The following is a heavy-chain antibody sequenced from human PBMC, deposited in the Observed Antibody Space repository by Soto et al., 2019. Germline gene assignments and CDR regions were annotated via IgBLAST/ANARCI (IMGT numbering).Heavy chain of an antibody. D-gene: IGHD3-3*01. CDR3: AKHSCYDFWPGHYYYLDF. CDR2: INGGGENT. Sequence: GGSLRLSCVTSRFSFNTFAMSWVRQAPGKGLEWVSDINGGGENTYYADSVKGRFTISRDNSKNTLYLQMDSLRAEDTAVYYCAKHSCYDFWPGHYYYLDFWGQGTLVTVSS. V-gene: IGHV3-23*01. CDR1: RFSFNTFA. J-gene: IGHJ4*02.